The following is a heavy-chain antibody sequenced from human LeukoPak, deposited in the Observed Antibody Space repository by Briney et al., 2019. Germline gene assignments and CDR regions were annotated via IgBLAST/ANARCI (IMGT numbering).Heavy chain of an antibody. V-gene: IGHV1-46*01. J-gene: IGHJ5*02. CDR1: GYSFTSHY. CDR3: ARDNSVGDVAWWFDP. Sequence: ASVKVSCKASGYSFTSHYMHWVRQAPGQGLEWLGLINPSGSSALYAQKFQGRVTMTRDMSTTTDYMELSSLRSEDTAVYYCARDNSVGDVAWWFDPWGQGTLVTVSS. CDR2: INPSGSSA. D-gene: IGHD1-26*01.